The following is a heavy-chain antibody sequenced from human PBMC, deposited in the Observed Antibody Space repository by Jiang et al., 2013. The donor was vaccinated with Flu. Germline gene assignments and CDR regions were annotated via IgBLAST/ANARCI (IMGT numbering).Heavy chain of an antibody. CDR3: ARNRDGYKPWYFDL. J-gene: IGHJ2*01. CDR1: GGSISSYY. CDR2: IYYSGST. Sequence: GPGLVKPSETLSLTCTVSGGSISSYYWSWIRQPPGKGLEWIGYIYYSGSTNYNPSLKSRVTISVDTSKNQFSLKLSSVTAADTAVYYCARNRDGYKPWYFDLWGRGTLVTVSS. V-gene: IGHV4-59*08. D-gene: IGHD5-24*01.